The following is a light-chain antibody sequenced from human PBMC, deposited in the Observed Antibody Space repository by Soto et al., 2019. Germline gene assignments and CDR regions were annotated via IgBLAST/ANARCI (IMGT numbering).Light chain of an antibody. CDR3: QQYGRSPGWA. J-gene: IGKJ1*01. CDR2: GAS. CDR1: QSVSSSY. V-gene: IGKV3-20*01. Sequence: EIVLTQSPGTLSLSPGERATLSCRASQSVSSSYLAWYQQKPGQAPRLLIYGASSRATGIPDRFSGSGSGTDLTLTISRLEPEDFAVYYCQQYGRSPGWALGQGTKVEIK.